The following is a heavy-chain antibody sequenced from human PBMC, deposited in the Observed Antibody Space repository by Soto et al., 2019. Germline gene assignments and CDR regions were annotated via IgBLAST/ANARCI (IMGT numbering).Heavy chain of an antibody. CDR3: ARGGFWSRYYTGSYFDH. Sequence: QVQLQQWGAGLLKPSETLSLTCAVYGECFTVYYLTWIRQPPGRGLEWVGDINHSGSTNYNPSLTTRVTISVDTSKNQFFLKLRSVTAADTAVYYCARGGFWSRYYTGSYFDHWGQGNLVTVSS. CDR2: INHSGST. J-gene: IGHJ4*02. CDR1: GECFTVYY. V-gene: IGHV4-34*01. D-gene: IGHD3-3*01.